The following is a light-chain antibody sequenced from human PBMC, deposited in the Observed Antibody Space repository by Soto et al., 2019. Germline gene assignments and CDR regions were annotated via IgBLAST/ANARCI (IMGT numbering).Light chain of an antibody. CDR3: QQYGSSPLT. V-gene: IGKV3-20*01. J-gene: IGKJ4*01. Sequence: ELVLTQSPGTVSLSPGERATLSCRASQTVSGYYLAWYQQKPGQAPRLLIYGASRRATGIPYRFSGSGSGTDFTLTINRLEPEDFAVYSCQQYGSSPLTFGGGTKVEIK. CDR2: GAS. CDR1: QTVSGYY.